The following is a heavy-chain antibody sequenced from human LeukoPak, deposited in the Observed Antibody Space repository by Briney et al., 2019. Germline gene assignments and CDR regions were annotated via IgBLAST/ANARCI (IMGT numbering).Heavy chain of an antibody. V-gene: IGHV1-24*01. Sequence: ASVKVSCKVSGYTLTELSMHWVRQAPGKGLEWMGGFDPEDGGTIYAQKFQGRVTMTEDTSTDTAYMELSSLRSEDTAVYYCATTPTGMVRGAFDYWGQGTLVTVSS. J-gene: IGHJ4*02. D-gene: IGHD3-10*01. CDR1: GYTLTELS. CDR3: ATTPTGMVRGAFDY. CDR2: FDPEDGGT.